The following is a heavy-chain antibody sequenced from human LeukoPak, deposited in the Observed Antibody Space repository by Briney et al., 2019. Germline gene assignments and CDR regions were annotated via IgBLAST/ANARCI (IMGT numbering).Heavy chain of an antibody. CDR1: GYTFTSYA. CDR3: ARVRRSGSYPFYFDY. D-gene: IGHD3-10*01. CDR2: INPNSGGT. J-gene: IGHJ4*02. Sequence: ASVKVSCKASGYTFTSYAMNWVRQAPGQGLEWMGWINPNSGGTNYAQKFQGRVTMTRDTSISTAYMELSRLRSDDTAVYYCARVRRSGSYPFYFDYWGQGTLVTVSS. V-gene: IGHV1-2*02.